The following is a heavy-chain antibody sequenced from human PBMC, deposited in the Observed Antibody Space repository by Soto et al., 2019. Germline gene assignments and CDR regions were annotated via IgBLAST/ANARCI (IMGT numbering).Heavy chain of an antibody. CDR1: GYTFTGYY. J-gene: IGHJ5*02. D-gene: IGHD4-17*01. V-gene: IGHV1-2*04. CDR2: INPNSGGT. CDR3: ARGGDDYGDPGGGWFDP. Sequence: QVQLVQSGAEVKKPGASVKVSCKASGYTFTGYYMHWVRQAPGQGLEWMGWINPNSGGTNYAQKFQGWVTMTRDTSISTAYMELSRLRADDTAVYYCARGGDDYGDPGGGWFDPWGQGTLVTVSS.